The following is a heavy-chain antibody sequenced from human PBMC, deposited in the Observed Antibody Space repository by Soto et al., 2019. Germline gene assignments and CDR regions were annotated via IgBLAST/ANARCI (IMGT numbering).Heavy chain of an antibody. CDR2: VYHNGGA. CDR1: GVSIHNSHSF. D-gene: IGHD2-21*01. Sequence: SDTLSLTCTVSGVSIHNSHSFWAWIRQPPGKGLQFIASVYHNGGAHYNSSLKSRVTISVDTANNQVSLRMRSLTAADTAFYYCGRVVEGATRHTCPDYCGQGLLVTVS. J-gene: IGHJ4*02. CDR3: GRVVEGATRHTCPDY. V-gene: IGHV4-39*01.